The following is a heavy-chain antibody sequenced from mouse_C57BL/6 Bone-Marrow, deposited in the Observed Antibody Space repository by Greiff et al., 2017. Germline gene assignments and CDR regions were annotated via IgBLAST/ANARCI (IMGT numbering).Heavy chain of an antibody. J-gene: IGHJ4*01. Sequence: DVHLVESGGGLVQPGGSLKLSCAASGFTFSDYYMYWVRQTPEKRLEWVAYISNGGGSTYYPDTVKGRFTISRDNAKNTLYLQMSRLKSEDTAMYYCARHHYYGSSFYAMDYWGQGTSVTVSS. D-gene: IGHD1-1*01. V-gene: IGHV5-12*01. CDR2: ISNGGGST. CDR1: GFTFSDYY. CDR3: ARHHYYGSSFYAMDY.